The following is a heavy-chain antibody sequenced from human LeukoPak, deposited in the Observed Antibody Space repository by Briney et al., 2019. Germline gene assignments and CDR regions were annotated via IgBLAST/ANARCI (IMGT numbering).Heavy chain of an antibody. J-gene: IGHJ3*02. CDR3: ARAGGTDAFDI. CDR1: GFTFSSYS. Sequence: GGSLRLSCAASGFTFSSYSMNWVRQAPGKGLEWVSSISSSSSYIYYADSVKGRFTISRDNAKNSLYLQMNSPRAEDTAVYYCARAGGTDAFDIWGQGTMVTVSS. V-gene: IGHV3-21*01. CDR2: ISSSSSYI. D-gene: IGHD2-15*01.